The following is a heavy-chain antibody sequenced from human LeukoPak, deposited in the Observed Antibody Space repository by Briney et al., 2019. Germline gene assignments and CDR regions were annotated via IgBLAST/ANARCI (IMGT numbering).Heavy chain of an antibody. V-gene: IGHV1-3*01. J-gene: IGHJ6*02. D-gene: IGHD3-10*01. CDR2: INAGNGNT. CDR1: GYTFTSYA. Sequence: ASVKVSCKASGYTFTSYAMHWVRQAPGQRLEWMGWINAGNGNTKYSQKFQGRVTITRDTSASTAYMELSSLRSEDTAVYHCARDQDFGLLWFGESYGMDVWGQGTTVTVSS. CDR3: ARDQDFGLLWFGESYGMDV.